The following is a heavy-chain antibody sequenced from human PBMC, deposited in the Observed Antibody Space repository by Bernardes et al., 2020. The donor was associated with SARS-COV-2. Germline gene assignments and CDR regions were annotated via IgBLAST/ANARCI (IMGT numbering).Heavy chain of an antibody. V-gene: IGHV3-23*01. Sequence: GGSLRLSCAASGFTFNNYAMSRFRQTPGKGLEWISAVNSAGTTFYADSVRGRFTAARDNSKDTLYLQMSSLRSEDTAVYYCARVVSGPHVGADAFAVWGRGTTVTVSS. J-gene: IGHJ3*01. CDR1: GFTFNNYA. CDR3: ARVVSGPHVGADAFAV. CDR2: VNSAGTT. D-gene: IGHD2-21*02.